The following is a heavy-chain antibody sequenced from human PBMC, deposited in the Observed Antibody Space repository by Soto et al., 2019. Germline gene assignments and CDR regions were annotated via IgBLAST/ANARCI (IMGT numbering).Heavy chain of an antibody. D-gene: IGHD3-10*01. J-gene: IGHJ3*01. V-gene: IGHV3-74*01. CDR2: IDSGGSTT. CDR3: ARSHYFDSGTYACDV. Sequence: PGGSLRLSCAASGFTFSTYWMHWVRQAPGKGLVWVSRIDSGGSTTNYADSVKGRFTISRDNAKNTLYLQMNSLRAEDTAVYYCARSHYFDSGTYACDVWGQGTMVTVSS. CDR1: GFTFSTYW.